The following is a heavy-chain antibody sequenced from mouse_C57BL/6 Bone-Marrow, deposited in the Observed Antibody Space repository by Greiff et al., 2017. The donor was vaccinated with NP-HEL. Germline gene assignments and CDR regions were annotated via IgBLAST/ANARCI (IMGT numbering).Heavy chain of an antibody. D-gene: IGHD2-2*01. CDR3: ARSMRLRRCYYAMDY. Sequence: QVQLKQSGAELVKPGASVKLSCKASGYTFTSYWMHWVKQRPGQGLEWIGMIHPNSGSTNYNEKFKSKATLTVDKSSSTAYMQLSSLTSEDSAVYYCARSMRLRRCYYAMDYWGQGTSVTVSS. CDR2: IHPNSGST. CDR1: GYTFTSYW. J-gene: IGHJ4*01. V-gene: IGHV1-64*01.